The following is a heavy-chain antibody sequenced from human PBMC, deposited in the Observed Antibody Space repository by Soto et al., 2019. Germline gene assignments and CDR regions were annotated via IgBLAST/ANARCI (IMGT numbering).Heavy chain of an antibody. CDR1: GFTFSRYY. CDR3: ARDDGLSSTNVKAFDI. D-gene: IGHD2-2*01. Sequence: ELQLVESGGGLVEPGESLRLSCAASGFTFSRYYMNWVRQAPGKGLEWVSSISTTSTYTHYADSLKGRFTIFRDNAKKLLYLQMDSLRAEDTAVYYCARDDGLSSTNVKAFDIWGQGTKVTVSS. V-gene: IGHV3-21*01. CDR2: ISTTSTYT. J-gene: IGHJ3*02.